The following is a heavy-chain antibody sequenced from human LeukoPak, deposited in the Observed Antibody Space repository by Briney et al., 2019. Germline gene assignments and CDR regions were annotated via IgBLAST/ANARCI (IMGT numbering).Heavy chain of an antibody. V-gene: IGHV3-23*01. J-gene: IGHJ4*02. CDR3: AKESGSYQD. CDR2: ISGSDGTT. D-gene: IGHD1-26*01. Sequence: GGSLRLSCSASGFAFSSYAMNWVRQAPGKGLEWVSSISGSDGTTYYADSVKGRFTISRDNSKNTLYLQMNSLRAEDTAVYYCAKESGSYQDWGQGTLVTVSS. CDR1: GFAFSSYA.